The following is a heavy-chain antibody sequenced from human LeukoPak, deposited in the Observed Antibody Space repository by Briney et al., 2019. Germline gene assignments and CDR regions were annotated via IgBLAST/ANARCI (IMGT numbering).Heavy chain of an antibody. CDR3: AKDGNWARFED. J-gene: IGHJ4*02. V-gene: IGHV3-30*02. CDR2: IRYDGSNK. D-gene: IGHD7-27*01. Sequence: GGSLRLSCAASGFTFSSYGMHWVRQAPGKGLEWVAFIRYDGSNKYYADSVKGRFTISRDNSKNMVWLQINSPTAEDTATYYCAKDGNWARFEDWGQGTLVTVSS. CDR1: GFTFSSYG.